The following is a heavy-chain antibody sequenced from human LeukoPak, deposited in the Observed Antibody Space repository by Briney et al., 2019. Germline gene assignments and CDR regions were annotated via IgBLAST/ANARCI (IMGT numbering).Heavy chain of an antibody. J-gene: IGHJ6*03. Sequence: ASVKVSCKASGYTFTSYAMNWVRQAPGQGLEWMGWINTNTGNPTYAQGFTGRFVFSLDTSVSTAYLQISSLKAEDTAVYYCARDIPGYCSSTSCYYYYMDVWGKGTTVTVSS. V-gene: IGHV7-4-1*02. D-gene: IGHD2-2*01. CDR1: GYTFTSYA. CDR2: INTNTGNP. CDR3: ARDIPGYCSSTSCYYYYMDV.